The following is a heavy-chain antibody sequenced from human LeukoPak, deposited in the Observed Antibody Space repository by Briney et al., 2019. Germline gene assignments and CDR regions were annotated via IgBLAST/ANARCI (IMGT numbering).Heavy chain of an antibody. Sequence: GGSLRLSCAASGFTFSSYWMSWVREAPGKGLEWVANMKEDGGEKYYVDSVKGRFTISRDNVKNSLYLQMNSLRAEDTAVYYCARGVYEFDYWGQGTLVTVSS. V-gene: IGHV3-7*01. CDR3: ARGVYEFDY. J-gene: IGHJ4*02. D-gene: IGHD6-6*01. CDR2: MKEDGGEK. CDR1: GFTFSSYW.